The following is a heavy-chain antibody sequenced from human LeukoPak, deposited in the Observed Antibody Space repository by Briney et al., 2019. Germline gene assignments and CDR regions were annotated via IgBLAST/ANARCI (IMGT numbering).Heavy chain of an antibody. V-gene: IGHV4-59*08. Sequence: KTSETLSLTCTVSGGSISTYYRSWIRQPPGKGLEWIGYISYSGSTNYNPSLKSRVTISLDTSKNQFALKLSSVTAADTAVYYCARSIIGARSKFDYWGQGTLVTVSS. J-gene: IGHJ4*02. CDR3: ARSIIGARSKFDY. CDR1: GGSISTYY. CDR2: ISYSGST. D-gene: IGHD3-3*01.